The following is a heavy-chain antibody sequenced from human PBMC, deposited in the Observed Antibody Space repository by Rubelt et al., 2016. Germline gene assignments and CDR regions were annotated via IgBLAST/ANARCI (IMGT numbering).Heavy chain of an antibody. CDR3: ARNLIMITFGGVIVPPDY. J-gene: IGHJ4*02. V-gene: IGHV1-18*01. D-gene: IGHD3-16*02. CDR2: ISDYNGNT. CDR1: GYTFTTYG. Sequence: QVQLVQSGAEVKKPGASVKVSCKASGYTFTTYGISWVRQAPGQGLEWMGWISDYNGNTNYAQKLQGRVTRTTDTSTSTAYMELRSLRSDDTAVYYCARNLIMITFGGVIVPPDYWGQGTLVTVSS.